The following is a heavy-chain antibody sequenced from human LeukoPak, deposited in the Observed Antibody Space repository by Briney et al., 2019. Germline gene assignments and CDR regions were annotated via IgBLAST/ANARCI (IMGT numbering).Heavy chain of an antibody. CDR3: VKGISVTYFGMDV. J-gene: IGHJ6*01. CDR2: IYPGDSDT. V-gene: IGHV5-51*01. CDR1: GYRFTNYW. Sequence: GESLKISCKGSGYRFTNYWIGWVRQMPGKGLEWMGIIYPGDSDTRYSPAFQGQVTISADKSITTAYLQWTSLKPSDTAIYYWVKGISVTYFGMDVWGQATSVTV. D-gene: IGHD3-10*01.